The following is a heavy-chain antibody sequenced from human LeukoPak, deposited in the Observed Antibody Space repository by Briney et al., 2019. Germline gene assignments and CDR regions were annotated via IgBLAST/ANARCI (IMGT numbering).Heavy chain of an antibody. CDR2: IIGNGGST. V-gene: IGHV3-20*01. CDR3: ERAYYGSGSYQTMINDAFDI. Sequence: PGRCLSPSCAAAGSTFDNHVMSSARQAPRNWLEWVSGIIGNGGSTGCADSVKGRFTISRDNAKNSLYLQMNSLRAEDTALYHCERAYYGSGSYQTMINDAFDIWGQGTMVTVSS. D-gene: IGHD3-10*01. J-gene: IGHJ3*02. CDR1: GSTFDNHV.